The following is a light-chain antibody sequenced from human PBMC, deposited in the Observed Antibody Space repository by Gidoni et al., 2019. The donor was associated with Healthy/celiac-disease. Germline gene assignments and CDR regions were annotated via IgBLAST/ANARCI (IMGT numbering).Light chain of an antibody. Sequence: EIVLTQSPGTLSLSPGERATLSCMASQSVSSSYLAWYQQKPGQAPRLLLYGASSSATGIPDRFSGSGSGTDFTLTISRLEPEDFAVYYCQQYGSSLMYTFGQGTKLEIK. V-gene: IGKV3-20*01. CDR2: GAS. CDR1: QSVSSSY. CDR3: QQYGSSLMYT. J-gene: IGKJ2*01.